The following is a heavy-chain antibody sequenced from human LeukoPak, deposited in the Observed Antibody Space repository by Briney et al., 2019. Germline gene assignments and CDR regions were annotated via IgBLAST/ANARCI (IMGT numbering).Heavy chain of an antibody. Sequence: HTGGSLRLSCAASGFTFSDYYMSWIRQAPGKGLEWVAVISYDGSNKYYADSVKGRFTISRDNSKNTLYLQMNSLRAEDTAVYYCARDFRAVAASWFDYWGQGTLVTVSS. CDR1: GFTFSDYY. V-gene: IGHV3-30-3*01. CDR3: ARDFRAVAASWFDY. J-gene: IGHJ4*02. D-gene: IGHD6-19*01. CDR2: ISYDGSNK.